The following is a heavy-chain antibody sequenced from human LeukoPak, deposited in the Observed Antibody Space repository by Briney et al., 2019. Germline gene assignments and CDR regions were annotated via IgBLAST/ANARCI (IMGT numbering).Heavy chain of an antibody. J-gene: IGHJ4*02. CDR2: IYTSGST. D-gene: IGHD6-19*01. V-gene: IGHV4-61*02. CDR3: ARGAAVAGSGPFDY. Sequence: PSETLSLTCTVSGGSISSGSYYWSWIRQPAGKGLEWIGRIYTSGSTNYNPSLKSRVTISVDTSKNQFSLKLSSVTAADTAVYYCARGAAVAGSGPFDYWGQGTLVTVSS. CDR1: GGSISSGSYY.